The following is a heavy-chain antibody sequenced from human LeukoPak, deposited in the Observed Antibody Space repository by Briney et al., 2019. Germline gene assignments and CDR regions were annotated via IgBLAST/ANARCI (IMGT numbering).Heavy chain of an antibody. J-gene: IGHJ4*02. Sequence: ASVKVSCKASGYTFTSYGISWVRRAPGQGLEWMGWISAYNGNTNYAQKLQGRVTMTTDTSTSTAYMELRSLRSDDTAVYYCARDRREGRLRSYHYFDYWGQGTLVTVSS. CDR2: ISAYNGNT. D-gene: IGHD5-12*01. CDR1: GYTFTSYG. CDR3: ARDRREGRLRSYHYFDY. V-gene: IGHV1-18*01.